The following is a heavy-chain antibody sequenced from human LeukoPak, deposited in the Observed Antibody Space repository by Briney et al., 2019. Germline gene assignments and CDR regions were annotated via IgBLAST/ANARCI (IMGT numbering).Heavy chain of an antibody. CDR3: ARARSGDGFTLDY. CDR1: GFTFSRYG. Sequence: PGGSLRLSCAASGFTFSRYGMRWVRQAPGKGLEWLAVISYDGTDKYYADSVKGRVTISRDNSTNTLYLQMNSLRAADTAVYFCARARSGDGFTLDYWGQGTLVTVSS. D-gene: IGHD5-24*01. J-gene: IGHJ4*02. V-gene: IGHV3-33*01. CDR2: ISYDGTDK.